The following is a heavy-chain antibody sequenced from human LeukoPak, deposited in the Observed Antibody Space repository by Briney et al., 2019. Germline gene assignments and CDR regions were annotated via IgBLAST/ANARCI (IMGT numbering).Heavy chain of an antibody. CDR2: IYYSGST. CDR3: ARVRYYYDSSHD. CDR1: GGSISSSSYY. D-gene: IGHD3-22*01. V-gene: IGHV4-39*07. J-gene: IGHJ4*02. Sequence: SETLSLTCTVSGGSISSSSYYWGWIRQPPGKGLGWIGSIYYSGSTYYNPSLKSRVTISVDTSKNQFSLRLSSVTAADTAFYYCARVRYYYDSSHDWGQGTLVTVSS.